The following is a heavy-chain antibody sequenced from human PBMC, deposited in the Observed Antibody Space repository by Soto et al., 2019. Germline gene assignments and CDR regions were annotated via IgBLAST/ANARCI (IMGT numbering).Heavy chain of an antibody. V-gene: IGHV4-30-4*01. CDR3: ARGPAAAKIDS. CDR2: IYNGGTT. D-gene: IGHD2-15*01. CDR1: GGSITAVNSC. J-gene: IGHJ4*02. Sequence: PSETLSLTCTASGGSITAVNSCWIWIRQSPDKGLEWIGHIYNGGTTYNNPSLTSRVTISVDTSNNQFSLKLSSVSAADTAVYYCARGPAAAKIDSWGQGNLVTVSS.